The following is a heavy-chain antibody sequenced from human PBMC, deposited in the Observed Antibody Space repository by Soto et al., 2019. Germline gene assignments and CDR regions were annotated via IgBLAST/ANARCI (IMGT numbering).Heavy chain of an antibody. V-gene: IGHV4-30-4*01. J-gene: IGHJ4*02. CDR2: IYYSGST. CDR3: ERKYDSSGYYYGY. Sequence: SETLSLTCTVSGGSISSGDYYWSWIRQPPGKGLEWIGYIYYSGSTYYNPSLKSRVTISVDTSKNQFSLKLSSVTAADTAVYYCERKYDSSGYYYGYWGQGILVNVS. CDR1: GGSISSGDYY. D-gene: IGHD3-22*01.